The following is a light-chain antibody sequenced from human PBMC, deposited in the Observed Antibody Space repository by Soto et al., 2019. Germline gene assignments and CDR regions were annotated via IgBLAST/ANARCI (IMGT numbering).Light chain of an antibody. CDR1: QSVTNNY. CDR3: QQYSTPPMYT. J-gene: IGKJ2*01. V-gene: IGKV3-20*01. CDR2: GAS. Sequence: EIVLTQSPGTLSLSPGERGTLSCRASQSVTNNYLAWYHQKRGQPPRLLIHGASSRATGIPDRFSGSGSGTDFTLTISGLEPEDFAVYYCQQYSTPPMYTFGQGTQVEIK.